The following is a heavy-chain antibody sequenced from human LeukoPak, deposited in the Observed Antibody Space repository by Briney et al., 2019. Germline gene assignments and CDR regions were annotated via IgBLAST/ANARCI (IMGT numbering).Heavy chain of an antibody. D-gene: IGHD3-16*01. CDR2: ISYDGSNK. CDR3: AKDQGGAFDI. V-gene: IGHV3-30*04. CDR1: GFTFSSYA. J-gene: IGHJ3*02. Sequence: GRSLRLSCAASGFTFSSYAMHWVRQAPGKGLEWVAVISYDGSNKYYADSVKGRFTISRDNSKNTLYLQMNSLRAEDTAVYYCAKDQGGAFDIWGQGTMVTVSS.